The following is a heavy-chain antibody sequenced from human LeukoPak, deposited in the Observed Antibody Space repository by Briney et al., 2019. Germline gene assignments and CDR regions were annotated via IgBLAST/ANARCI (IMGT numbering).Heavy chain of an antibody. V-gene: IGHV4-4*02. D-gene: IGHD3-10*01. CDR2: IYHSGST. J-gene: IGHJ4*02. CDR3: ARGNYGSGSYYVY. Sequence: PSETLSLTCTVSGGSISSSNWWSWVRQPPGKGLEWIGEIYHSGSTNYNPSLKSRVTISVDKSKNQFSLKLSSVTAADTAVYYCARGNYGSGSYYVYWGQGTLVTVSS. CDR1: GGSISSSNW.